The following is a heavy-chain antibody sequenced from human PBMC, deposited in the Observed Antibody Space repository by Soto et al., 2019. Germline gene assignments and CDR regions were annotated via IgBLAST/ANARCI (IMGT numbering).Heavy chain of an antibody. D-gene: IGHD1-7*01. Sequence: PGGSLGLSCAASGFTFSDYYMSWIRQAPGKGPEWVSYISNSGSPIYYADSVQGRFTISRDNAKNTLYLQMNSLRAEDTAVYYCARDQNYGYYYYYYGMDVWGQGTTVTVSS. CDR2: ISNSGSPI. CDR3: ARDQNYGYYYYYYGMDV. V-gene: IGHV3-11*04. CDR1: GFTFSDYY. J-gene: IGHJ6*02.